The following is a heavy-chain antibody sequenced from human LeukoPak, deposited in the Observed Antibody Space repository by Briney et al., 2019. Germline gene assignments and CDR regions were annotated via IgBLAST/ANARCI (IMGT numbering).Heavy chain of an antibody. CDR3: ARGTPELELLLDY. V-gene: IGHV3-30-3*01. Sequence: ERSLRLSCAASGFTFSSYAMHWVRQAPGKGLEWVAVISYDGSNKYYADSVKGRFTISRDNSKNTLYLQMNSLRAEDTAVYYCARGTPELELLLDYWGQGTLVTVSS. J-gene: IGHJ4*02. D-gene: IGHD1-7*01. CDR2: ISYDGSNK. CDR1: GFTFSSYA.